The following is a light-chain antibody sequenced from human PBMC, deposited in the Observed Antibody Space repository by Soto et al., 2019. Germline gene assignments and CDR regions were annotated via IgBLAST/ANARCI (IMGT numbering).Light chain of an antibody. CDR3: QQYGSSPPIT. J-gene: IGKJ5*01. CDR2: GAS. CDR1: RSVSSSY. V-gene: IGKV3-20*01. Sequence: EIVLTQSPGTLSLSPGERATLSCRASRSVSSSYLAWYQQKPGQAPRLLIYGASSRATGIPDRFSGSGSGTAFTLTISRREPEDVAVYYCQQYGSSPPITFGQGTRLEIK.